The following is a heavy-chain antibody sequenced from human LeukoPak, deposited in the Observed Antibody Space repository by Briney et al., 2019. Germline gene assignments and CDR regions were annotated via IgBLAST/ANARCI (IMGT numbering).Heavy chain of an antibody. CDR2: IYYSGST. D-gene: IGHD1-1*01. CDR3: ARRPQLASQTYIRRYYFDY. Sequence: SETLSLTCTVSGGSISSSSYYWGWIRQPPGKGLEWIGSIYYSGSTYYNPSLKSRVTISVDTSKNQFSLKLSSVTAADTAVYYCARRPQLASQTYIRRYYFDYWGQGTLVTVSS. J-gene: IGHJ4*02. V-gene: IGHV4-39*07. CDR1: GGSISSSSYY.